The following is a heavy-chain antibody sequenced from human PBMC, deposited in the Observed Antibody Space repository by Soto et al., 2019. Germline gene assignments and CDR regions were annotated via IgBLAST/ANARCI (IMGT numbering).Heavy chain of an antibody. V-gene: IGHV1-46*01. CDR2: IHPDGGHT. CDR3: ARGDNDY. J-gene: IGHJ4*02. Sequence: GASAKVSCKACGYTFTNYYVQWVRQAPGQGLEWMGVIHPDGGHTTYSQKFQDRVTMTRDTFTSTIYMELSSLRSEDTAVYYCARGDNDYWGQGTLVTVSS. CDR1: GYTFTNYY.